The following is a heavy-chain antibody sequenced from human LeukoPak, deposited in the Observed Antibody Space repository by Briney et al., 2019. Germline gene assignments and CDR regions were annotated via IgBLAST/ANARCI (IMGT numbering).Heavy chain of an antibody. CDR3: ARDYYGSGLPYYFDY. Sequence: PGGSLRLSCAASGFTFSSSGMHWVRQAPGKGLEWVAVISYDGSNKYYADSVKGRFTISRDNAKNSLYLQMNSLRDEDTAVYYCARDYYGSGLPYYFDYWGQGTLVTVSS. D-gene: IGHD3-10*01. CDR2: ISYDGSNK. J-gene: IGHJ4*02. CDR1: GFTFSSSG. V-gene: IGHV3-30*03.